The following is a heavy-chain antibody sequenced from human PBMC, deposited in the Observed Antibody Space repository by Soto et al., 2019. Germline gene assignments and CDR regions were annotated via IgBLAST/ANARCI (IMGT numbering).Heavy chain of an antibody. CDR3: ARVGRYSSTGFGYFDY. J-gene: IGHJ4*02. CDR2: IYYSGST. Sequence: SETLSLTCTVSGGSIISYYWSWILQPPWKGLEWIGYIYYSGSTNYNPSLKSRVTISVDTSKNQFSLKLSSVTAADTAVYYCARVGRYSSTGFGYFDYWGQGTLVTVSS. CDR1: GGSIISYY. D-gene: IGHD6-13*01. V-gene: IGHV4-59*01.